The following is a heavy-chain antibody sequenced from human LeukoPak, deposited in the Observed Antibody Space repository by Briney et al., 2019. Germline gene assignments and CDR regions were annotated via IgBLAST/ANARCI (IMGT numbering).Heavy chain of an antibody. J-gene: IGHJ4*02. CDR1: GYTFTSYG. CDR3: ARGDSSSRYHFDY. D-gene: IGHD6-13*01. V-gene: IGHV1-2*02. Sequence: ASVKVSCKASGYTFTSYGISWVRQAPGQGLEWMGWISPNNGGTNYAQKFQGRVTMTRDTSISTAYMELSSLRSDDTAVFYCARGDSSSRYHFDYWGQGTLVTVSS. CDR2: ISPNNGGT.